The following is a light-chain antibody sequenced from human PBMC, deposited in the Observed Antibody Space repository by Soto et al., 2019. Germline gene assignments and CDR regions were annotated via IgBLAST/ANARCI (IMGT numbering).Light chain of an antibody. CDR1: QSVSSK. CDR3: QHYRTWLWT. V-gene: IGKV3-15*01. CDR2: GAS. Sequence: EIVMTQSPATLSVSPGERATLSCRASQSVSSKLAWYQQKPGQGPRLLIYGASSRATGIPARFSGSGSGTEFTLTISSLQSEDFAVYSCQHYRTWLWTFGQGTKVEMK. J-gene: IGKJ1*01.